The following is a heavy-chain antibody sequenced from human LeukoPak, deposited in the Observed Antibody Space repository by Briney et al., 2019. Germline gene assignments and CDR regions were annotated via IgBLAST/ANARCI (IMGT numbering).Heavy chain of an antibody. J-gene: IGHJ4*02. CDR3: ARRNDYGDYFDY. V-gene: IGHV4-4*02. CDR1: GGSISSSNW. D-gene: IGHD4-17*01. CDR2: IYHSGST. Sequence: SGTLSLTCAVSGGSISSSNWWSWVRQPPGKGLEWIGQIYHSGSTNYNPSLKSRVTISVDKSNNQFSLKLSSVTAADTAVYYCARRNDYGDYFDYWGQGTLVTVSS.